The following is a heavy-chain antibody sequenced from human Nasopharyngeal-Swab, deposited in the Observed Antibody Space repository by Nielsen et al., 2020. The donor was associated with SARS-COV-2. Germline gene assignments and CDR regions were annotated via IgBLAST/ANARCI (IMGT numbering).Heavy chain of an antibody. J-gene: IGHJ6*03. CDR3: ARTQGLDSNQILGPPPYMDV. Sequence: GESLKISCAASGFTFSSYSMNWVRQAPGKGLEWVSSISSSSSYIYYADSVKGRFTISRDNAKNSLYLQMNSLRAEDTAVYYRARTQGLDSNQILGPPPYMDVWGKGTTVTVSS. D-gene: IGHD4-11*01. CDR1: GFTFSSYS. V-gene: IGHV3-21*01. CDR2: ISSSSSYI.